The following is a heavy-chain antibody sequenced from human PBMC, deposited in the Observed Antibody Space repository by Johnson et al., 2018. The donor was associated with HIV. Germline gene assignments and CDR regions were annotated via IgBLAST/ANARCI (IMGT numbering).Heavy chain of an antibody. J-gene: IGHJ3*02. D-gene: IGHD6-6*01. CDR2: ISYDGSDK. CDR3: AKVLGYSSSSRDAFDT. CDR1: GFTFSTHG. Sequence: QVQLVESGGGVVQPGGSLRLSCAASGFTFSTHGMNWVHQAPGRGLEWVAVISYDGSDKYYADSVKGRFTISRDNSKNTLYVQMNSLRDEDTAVYYCAKVLGYSSSSRDAFDTWGQGTMVTVSS. V-gene: IGHV3-30*19.